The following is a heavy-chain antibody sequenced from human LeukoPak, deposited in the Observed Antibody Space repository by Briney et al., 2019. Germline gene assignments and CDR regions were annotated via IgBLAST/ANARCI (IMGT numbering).Heavy chain of an antibody. CDR3: ARHALAVAGNFDY. CDR2: IYYSGST. J-gene: IGHJ4*02. CDR1: GGSIRSYY. V-gene: IGHV4-59*08. D-gene: IGHD6-19*01. Sequence: PSETLSLTCTVSGGSIRSYYWSWIRQPPGKGLEWIGYIYYSGSTNYNPSLKSRVTISVDTSKNQFSLKLSSVTAADTAVYYCARHALAVAGNFDYWGQGTLVTVSS.